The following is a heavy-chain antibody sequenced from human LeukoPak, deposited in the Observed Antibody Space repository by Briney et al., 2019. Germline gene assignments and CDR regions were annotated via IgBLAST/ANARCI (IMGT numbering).Heavy chain of an antibody. CDR3: ATSALDYGDFDSLFDY. CDR1: GGSFSGYY. V-gene: IGHV4-34*01. J-gene: IGHJ4*02. D-gene: IGHD4-17*01. CDR2: INHSGST. Sequence: PSETLSLTCAVYGGSFSGYYWSWIRQPPGKGLEWIGEINHSGSTYYNPSLKSRVTISVDTSKNQFSLKLSSVTAADTAVYYCATSALDYGDFDSLFDYWGQGTLVTVSS.